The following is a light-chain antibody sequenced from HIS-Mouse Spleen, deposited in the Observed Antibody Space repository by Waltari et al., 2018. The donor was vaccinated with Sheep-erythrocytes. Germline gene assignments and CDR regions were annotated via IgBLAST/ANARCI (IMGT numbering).Light chain of an antibody. Sequence: TISCTGTSSDVGSYNLVSWYQQHPGKVPKLMIYEGSKRPSGVSNRFSGSKSGNTASLTISWLQAEGEADYYCCSYAGSSTPWVFGGGTKLTVL. CDR3: CSYAGSSTPWV. CDR1: SSDVGSYNL. V-gene: IGLV2-23*01. J-gene: IGLJ3*02. CDR2: EGS.